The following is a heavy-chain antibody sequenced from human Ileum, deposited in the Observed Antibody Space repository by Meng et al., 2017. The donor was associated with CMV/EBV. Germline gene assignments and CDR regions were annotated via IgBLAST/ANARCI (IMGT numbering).Heavy chain of an antibody. Sequence: GHVGHSGTEVKKPGASVKVYWKASGYNFTDYYMHWVRQAPGQGLEWMGWIKPHSGDTKYEKKFQGRVTMTSDTSISTVYMELTRLTPDDTAIYYCAREIIMAARAFGYWGQGTLVTVSS. CDR3: AREIIMAARAFGY. J-gene: IGHJ4*02. V-gene: IGHV1-2*02. CDR1: GYNFTDYY. D-gene: IGHD5-12*01. CDR2: IKPHSGDT.